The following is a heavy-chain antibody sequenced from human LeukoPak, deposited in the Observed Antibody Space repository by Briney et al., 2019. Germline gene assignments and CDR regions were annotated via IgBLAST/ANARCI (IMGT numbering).Heavy chain of an antibody. CDR3: AAHYDSSGYYPDY. D-gene: IGHD3-22*01. CDR2: IYYSGST. Sequence: PSETLSLTCTVSGGSISSYYWSWIRQPPGKGLEWIGYIYYSGSTNYNPSLKSRVTISVDTSKNQFSLKLSSVTAADTAVYYCAAHYDSSGYYPDYWGQGTLVTVSS. CDR1: GGSISSYY. J-gene: IGHJ4*02. V-gene: IGHV4-59*08.